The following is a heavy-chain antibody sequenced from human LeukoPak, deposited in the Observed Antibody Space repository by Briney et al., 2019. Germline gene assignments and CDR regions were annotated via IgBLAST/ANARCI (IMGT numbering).Heavy chain of an antibody. Sequence: SETLSLTCTVSGGSISGHYWSWIRQPPGKGLEWIGYIYYSGSTNDNPSLKSRATISVDTSMNQYSLKPSSVTAADTAVYYCARLHADTSLTPYYYYIYVWGKGTTVTVSS. CDR2: IYYSGST. D-gene: IGHD5-18*01. CDR3: ARLHADTSLTPYYYYIYV. CDR1: GGSISGHY. V-gene: IGHV4-59*08. J-gene: IGHJ6*03.